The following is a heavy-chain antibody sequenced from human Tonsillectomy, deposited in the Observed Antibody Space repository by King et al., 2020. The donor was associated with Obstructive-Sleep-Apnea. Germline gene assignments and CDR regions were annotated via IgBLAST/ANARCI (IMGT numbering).Heavy chain of an antibody. Sequence: VQLVESGGGLVKPGGALRRSCAAAGITFTNCWVMWVRQASGKGPVCVGRSNNKTDGGTTDFAAPVKGRFTISRDDSNNTVYLQMNSLETEDTAMYYCTTGMATMGGGWGQGTLVTVSS. V-gene: IGHV3-15*01. CDR2: SNNKTDGGTT. CDR3: TTGMATMGGG. J-gene: IGHJ4*02. CDR1: GITFTNCW. D-gene: IGHD5-24*01.